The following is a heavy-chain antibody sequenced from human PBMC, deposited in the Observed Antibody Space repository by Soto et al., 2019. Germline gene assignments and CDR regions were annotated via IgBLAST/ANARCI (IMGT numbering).Heavy chain of an antibody. CDR3: AREGDTAPFDY. CDR1: GFTFSSYG. V-gene: IGHV3-33*01. D-gene: IGHD5-18*01. CDR2: IWYDGSNK. Sequence: QVQLVESGGGVVQPGRSLRLSCAASGFTFSSYGMHWVRQAPGKGLEWVAVIWYDGSNKYYADSVKGRFTISRDNSKNTLYLQMNSRRAEDTAVYYCAREGDTAPFDYWGQGTLVTVSS. J-gene: IGHJ4*02.